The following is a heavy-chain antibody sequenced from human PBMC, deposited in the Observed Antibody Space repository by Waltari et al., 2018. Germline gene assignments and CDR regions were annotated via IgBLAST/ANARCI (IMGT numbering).Heavy chain of an antibody. V-gene: IGHV4-34*01. CDR3: TRGGNYDFWSHRPFVDP. CDR1: GSSFSAYY. D-gene: IGHD3-3*01. Sequence: QVQLQQWGAGLLRPSETLSLTCAVYGSSFSAYYWAWVRQPPGKGLEWIGQIRHPGSTNDHPSLKSRVTISLDTPMSQFSLRLSSVTAADTALYFCTRGGNYDFWSHRPFVDPWGQGTLVTVSS. CDR2: IRHPGST. J-gene: IGHJ5*02.